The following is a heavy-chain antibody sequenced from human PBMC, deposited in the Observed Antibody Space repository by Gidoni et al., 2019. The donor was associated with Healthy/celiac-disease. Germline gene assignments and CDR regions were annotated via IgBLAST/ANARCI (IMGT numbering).Heavy chain of an antibody. CDR1: GYTFTGYY. Sequence: QVQLVQPGAEVKKPGASVQVSCKASGYTFTGYYMHWVRQAPGQGLEWMGWINPNSGGTNYAQKFQGRVTMTRDTTISTAYMELSRLRSDDTAVYYCARDFNDFWSGSQHWFDPWGQGTLVTVSS. CDR3: ARDFNDFWSGSQHWFDP. D-gene: IGHD3-3*01. V-gene: IGHV1-2*02. J-gene: IGHJ5*02. CDR2: INPNSGGT.